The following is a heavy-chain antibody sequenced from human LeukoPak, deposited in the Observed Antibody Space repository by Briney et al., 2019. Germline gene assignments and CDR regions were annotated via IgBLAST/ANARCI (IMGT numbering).Heavy chain of an antibody. V-gene: IGHV1-69*04. Sequence: SVKVSCKASGGTFSSYAISWVRQAPGQGLERMGRIIPILGIANYAQKFQGRVTITADKSNSTAYMELSSLIFEGEGVYYCARPRGATRLEGMDVWGQGTTVTVSS. J-gene: IGHJ6*02. CDR3: ARPRGATRLEGMDV. CDR2: IIPILGIA. CDR1: GGTFSSYA. D-gene: IGHD1-26*01.